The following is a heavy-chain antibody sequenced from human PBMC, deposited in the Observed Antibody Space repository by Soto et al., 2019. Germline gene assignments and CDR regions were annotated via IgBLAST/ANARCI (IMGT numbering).Heavy chain of an antibody. J-gene: IGHJ3*02. V-gene: IGHV1-69*13. CDR3: ARALTYSDPLDI. Sequence: SSVKVSCKASGGTFSSYAISWVGQAPGQGLEWVGGIIPIFGTANYAQKFQGRVTTTADESTSKAYMELRSLTPEDTAVYYCARALTYSDPLDIWGQGTMVTVSS. CDR2: IIPIFGTA. D-gene: IGHD2-15*01. CDR1: GGTFSSYA.